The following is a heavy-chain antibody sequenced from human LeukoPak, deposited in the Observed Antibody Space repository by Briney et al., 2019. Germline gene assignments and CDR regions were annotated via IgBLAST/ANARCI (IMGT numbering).Heavy chain of an antibody. V-gene: IGHV4-34*01. J-gene: IGHJ5*02. CDR2: INHSGST. CDR3: ARFVVVPAAIGRQYNWFDP. D-gene: IGHD2-2*02. CDR1: GGTFSGYY. Sequence: PWETLSLTCAVYGGTFSGYYLSWIRQPPGKGLEWIGEINHSGSTNYNPSLKSRVTIYVDTTKNQSPLKLSSVTAADTAVYYCARFVVVPAAIGRQYNWFDPWGEGTLVTVSS.